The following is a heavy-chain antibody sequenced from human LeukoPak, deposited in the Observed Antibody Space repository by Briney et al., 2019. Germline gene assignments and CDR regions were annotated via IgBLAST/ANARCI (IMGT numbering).Heavy chain of an antibody. D-gene: IGHD3-10*01. CDR3: ARDQITMVRGAVFDY. CDR2: ISAYNGNT. J-gene: IGHJ4*02. Sequence: ASVKVSCKASGYTFTSYGISWVRQAPGQGLEWMGWISAYNGNTNYAQRLQGRVTMTTDTSTSTAYMELRSLRSDDTAVYYCARDQITMVRGAVFDYWGQGTLVTVSS. CDR1: GYTFTSYG. V-gene: IGHV1-18*01.